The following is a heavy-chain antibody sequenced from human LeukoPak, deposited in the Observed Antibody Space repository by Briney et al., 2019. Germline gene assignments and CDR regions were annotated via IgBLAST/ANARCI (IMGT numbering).Heavy chain of an antibody. Sequence: GGSLRLSCAASGFTSDDYAMHWVRQAPGKGLEWVSGISWNSGSIGYADSVKGRFTISRDNAKNSLYLQMNSLRAEDTALYYCPKDLEGGGGGWGQGTLVTVSS. CDR1: GFTSDDYA. CDR3: PKDLEGGGGG. V-gene: IGHV3-9*02. CDR2: ISWNSGSI. J-gene: IGHJ4*02. D-gene: IGHD3-16*01.